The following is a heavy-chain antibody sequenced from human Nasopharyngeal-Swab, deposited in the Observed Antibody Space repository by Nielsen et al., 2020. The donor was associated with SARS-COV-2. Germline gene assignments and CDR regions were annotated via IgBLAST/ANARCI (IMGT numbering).Heavy chain of an antibody. CDR2: INPNSGGT. D-gene: IGHD5-12*01. J-gene: IGHJ6*02. Sequence: ASVKVSCKASGYTFTGYYMHWVRQAPGQGLEWMGWINPNSGGTNYAQKFQGRVTMTRDTSISTAYMELSRLRSDDTAVYYCARVLAPLYSGYDYYYYGMYVWGQGTTVTVSS. V-gene: IGHV1-2*02. CDR1: GYTFTGYY. CDR3: ARVLAPLYSGYDYYYYGMYV.